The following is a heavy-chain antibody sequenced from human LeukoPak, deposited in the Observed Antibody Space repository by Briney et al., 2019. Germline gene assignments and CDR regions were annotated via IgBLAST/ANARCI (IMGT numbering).Heavy chain of an antibody. J-gene: IGHJ4*02. V-gene: IGHV1-18*01. Sequence: ASVKVSCKASGYTFTSYGISWVRQAPGQGLEWMGWISAYNGNTNYAQKLQGRVTMTTDTSTSTAYMELRSLRSGDTAVYYCARVIDYYDSSGYYPNDYWGQGTLVTVSS. CDR3: ARVIDYYDSSGYYPNDY. CDR2: ISAYNGNT. D-gene: IGHD3-22*01. CDR1: GYTFTSYG.